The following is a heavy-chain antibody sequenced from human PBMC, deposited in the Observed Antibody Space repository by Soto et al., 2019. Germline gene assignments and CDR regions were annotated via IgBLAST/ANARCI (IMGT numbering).Heavy chain of an antibody. J-gene: IGHJ6*02. Sequence: GESLKISCKGPGYSFTNYWISWVRQMPGKGLEWMGRIDPSDSYTNYSPSFQGHVTISADKSISTAYLQWSSLKASDTAMYFCARRIRSPSGLSHGMDVWGQGTTVTVSS. D-gene: IGHD4-17*01. V-gene: IGHV5-10-1*01. CDR2: IDPSDSYT. CDR1: GYSFTNYW. CDR3: ARRIRSPSGLSHGMDV.